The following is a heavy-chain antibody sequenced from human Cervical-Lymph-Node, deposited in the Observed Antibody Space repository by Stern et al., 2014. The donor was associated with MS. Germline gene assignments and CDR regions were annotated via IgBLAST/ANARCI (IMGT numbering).Heavy chain of an antibody. D-gene: IGHD4-11*01. V-gene: IGHV5-51*01. Sequence: EVQLEESGAEVKKPGESLKISCKGSGYSFTSHWIGWVRQMPGKGLEWMGMVYPGDSDTRYSPSFQGQVPISADKSISTAYLQWSSLKASDTAIYYCARHQTDYKGRDYYYYGMDVWGQGTTVTVSS. CDR1: GYSFTSHW. J-gene: IGHJ6*02. CDR3: ARHQTDYKGRDYYYYGMDV. CDR2: VYPGDSDT.